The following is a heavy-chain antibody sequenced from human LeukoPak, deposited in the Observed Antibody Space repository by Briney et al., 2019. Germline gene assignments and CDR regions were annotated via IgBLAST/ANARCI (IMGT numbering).Heavy chain of an antibody. CDR1: GGTFSSYA. V-gene: IGHV1-69*04. CDR3: ARDTASYYFDY. J-gene: IGHJ4*02. D-gene: IGHD5-18*01. CDR2: IIPILGIA. Sequence: GASVKVSCKASGGTFSSYAISWVRQAPGQGLEWMGRIIPILGIANYAQKFQGRVTITADKSTSTAYMELSSLRSGDTAVYYCARDTASYYFDYWGQGTLVTVSS.